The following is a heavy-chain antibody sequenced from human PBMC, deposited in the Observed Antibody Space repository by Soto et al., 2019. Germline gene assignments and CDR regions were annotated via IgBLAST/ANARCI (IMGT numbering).Heavy chain of an antibody. V-gene: IGHV3-23*01. CDR1: GFTFSSYA. CDR2: ISGSGGST. CDR3: AKSPVGLREPNWFDP. J-gene: IGHJ5*02. Sequence: GGSLRLSCAASGFTFSSYAMSWVRQAPGKGLEWVSAISGSGGSTYYADSVKGRFTISRDNSKNTLYLQMNSLRAEDTAVYYCAKSPVGLREPNWFDPWGQGTLVTVSS. D-gene: IGHD1-26*01.